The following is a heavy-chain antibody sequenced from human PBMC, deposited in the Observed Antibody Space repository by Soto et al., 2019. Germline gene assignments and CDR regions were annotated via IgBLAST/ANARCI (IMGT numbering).Heavy chain of an antibody. CDR2: VDTGNGNT. V-gene: IGHV1-3*04. Sequence: QVQLVQSGAEVKKPGASVKVSCKASGYTFTSYAIHWVRQAPGQSLEWMGWVDTGNGNTKYSQKFQGRVTITRDTYANTADMELSSLRSEDTAVYYCARDAKWDPRGVEAQQDDYFDHWGQGTLGTVSS. J-gene: IGHJ4*02. D-gene: IGHD1-26*01. CDR1: GYTFTSYA. CDR3: ARDAKWDPRGVEAQQDDYFDH.